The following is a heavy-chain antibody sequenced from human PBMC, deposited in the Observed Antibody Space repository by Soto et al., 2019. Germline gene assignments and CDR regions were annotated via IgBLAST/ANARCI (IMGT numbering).Heavy chain of an antibody. CDR1: GIAFGDYG. D-gene: IGHD6-6*01. Sequence: EVQLAESGGGVARPGGSRRLSCAASGIAFGDYGMTWVRRVPGKGLEWVAGISWNGDNTGYADFAKGRFTISRDNSKKSLLLEMNSLRVEDTAFNYCARGEYTSRRGFDVWGQGTPVTVSS. CDR2: ISWNGDNT. V-gene: IGHV3-20*04. J-gene: IGHJ6*02. CDR3: ARGEYTSRRGFDV.